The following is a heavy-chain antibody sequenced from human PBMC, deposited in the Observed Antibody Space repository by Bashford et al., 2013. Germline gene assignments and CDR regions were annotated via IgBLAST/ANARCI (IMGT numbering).Heavy chain of an antibody. CDR2: VWHDGNNK. Sequence: GSLRLSCAASGFRFSNYGMHWVRQAPGTGLEWVATVWHDGNNKYYPDSVKGRFTISRDNSKNTLYLQMNSLRVDDTAVYYCARGCPNLYSNFWSGYPKSYYFDLWGQGTLVTVSS. V-gene: IGHV3-33*01. CDR1: GFRFSNYG. J-gene: IGHJ5*02. CDR3: ARGCPNLYSNFWSGYPKSYYFDL. D-gene: IGHD3-3*01.